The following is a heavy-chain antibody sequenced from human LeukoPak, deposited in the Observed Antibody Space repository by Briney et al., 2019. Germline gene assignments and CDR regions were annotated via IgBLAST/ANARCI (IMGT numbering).Heavy chain of an antibody. CDR2: ISSSSSYI. CDR3: ARGYSGYDSPLDY. V-gene: IGHV3-21*01. CDR1: GFTFSSYS. J-gene: IGHJ4*02. Sequence: GGSLRLSCAASGFTFSSYSMNWVRQAPGKGLEWVSSISSSSSYIYYADSEKGRFTISRDNAKNSLYLQMNSLRAEDTAVYYCARGYSGYDSPLDYWGQGTLVTVSS. D-gene: IGHD5-12*01.